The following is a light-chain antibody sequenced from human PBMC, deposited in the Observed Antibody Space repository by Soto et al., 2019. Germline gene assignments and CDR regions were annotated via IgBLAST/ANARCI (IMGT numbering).Light chain of an antibody. Sequence: IQMTQSPSTLSASVGDRVTFTCRASQTTSTWLAWYQQKPGEAPKLLIYKASTLEVGVPSRFSASGSGTDFTLTINTLQAADFATYYCQQYHSYPWTFGQGTKV. J-gene: IGKJ1*01. CDR2: KAS. CDR3: QQYHSYPWT. CDR1: QTTSTW. V-gene: IGKV1-5*03.